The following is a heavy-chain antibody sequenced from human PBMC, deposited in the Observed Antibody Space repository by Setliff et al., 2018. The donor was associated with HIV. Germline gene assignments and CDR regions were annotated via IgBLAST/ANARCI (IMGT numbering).Heavy chain of an antibody. CDR3: ARDQSDWFY. Sequence: PSETLSLTCTVSGVSISNYYWSWIRQPPGKGLEWIGYMYYSGNTNYNPSLKSPVTISVDTSKSQFSLKLNSVTAADTAVYYCARDQSDWFYWGQGTLVTVSS. CDR2: MYYSGNT. J-gene: IGHJ4*02. CDR1: GVSISNYY. D-gene: IGHD3-3*01. V-gene: IGHV4-59*01.